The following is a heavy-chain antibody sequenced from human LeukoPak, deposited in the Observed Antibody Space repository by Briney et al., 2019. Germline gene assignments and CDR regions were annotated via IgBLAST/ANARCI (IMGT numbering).Heavy chain of an antibody. V-gene: IGHV3-11*01. J-gene: IGHJ2*01. Sequence: GGSLRLSCAASEFTFSDYYMGWIRQAPGKGLEYVSYITRSGSSSYYADSVKGRFTISRDNAKNSLYLQMNSLRAEDTAVYYCARAMVPTTHWYFDLWGRGNLVTVSS. D-gene: IGHD4/OR15-4a*01. CDR2: ITRSGSSS. CDR1: EFTFSDYY. CDR3: ARAMVPTTHWYFDL.